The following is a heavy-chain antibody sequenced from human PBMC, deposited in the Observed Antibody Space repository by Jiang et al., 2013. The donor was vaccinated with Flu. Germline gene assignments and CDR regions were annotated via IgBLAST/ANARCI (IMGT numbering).Heavy chain of an antibody. CDR3: ARQRLNDYGLDAFDI. D-gene: IGHD4-17*01. CDR2: IYYSGST. V-gene: IGHV4-59*08. Sequence: PGLVKPAETLSLTCTVSGGSIGHYYWSWIRQPPGKGLEWIGYIYYSGSTNYNPSLKSRVTISIDTSKNQFSLKLSSVTAADTAVYYCARQRLNDYGLDAFDIWGQGTMVTVSS. J-gene: IGHJ3*02. CDR1: GGSIGHYY.